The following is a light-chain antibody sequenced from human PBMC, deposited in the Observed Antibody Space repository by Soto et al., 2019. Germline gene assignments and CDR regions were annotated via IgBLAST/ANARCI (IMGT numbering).Light chain of an antibody. CDR3: CSYAGSSNWV. Sequence: QSALTQPASVSGSPGQSITISCTGTSSDVGSYNLVSWYQQHPGKAPKLRIYEGSKRPSGVSKRFSGSKSVNTASLTISGLQAEDEADYYCCSYAGSSNWVFGGGTKVTVL. V-gene: IGLV2-23*01. CDR2: EGS. CDR1: SSDVGSYNL. J-gene: IGLJ3*02.